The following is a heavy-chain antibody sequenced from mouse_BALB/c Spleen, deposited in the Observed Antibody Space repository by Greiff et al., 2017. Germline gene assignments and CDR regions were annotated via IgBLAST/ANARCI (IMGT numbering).Heavy chain of an antibody. CDR3: ARSELTGYYFDY. Sequence: QVQLQQSGAELVRPGVSVKISCKGSGYTFTDYAMHWVKQSHAKSLEWIGVISTYYGDASYNQKFKGKATMTVDKSSSTAYMELARLTSEDSAIYYGARSELTGYYFDYWGQGTTLTVSS. CDR2: ISTYYGDA. CDR1: GYTFTDYA. V-gene: IGHV1S137*01. D-gene: IGHD4-1*01. J-gene: IGHJ2*01.